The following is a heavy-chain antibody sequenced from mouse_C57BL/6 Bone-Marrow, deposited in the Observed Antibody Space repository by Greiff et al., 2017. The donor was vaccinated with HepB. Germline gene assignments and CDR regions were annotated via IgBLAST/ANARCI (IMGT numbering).Heavy chain of an antibody. CDR3: ARELTGRDYYAMDY. V-gene: IGHV5-16*01. Sequence: EVMLVESEGGLVQPGSSMKLSCTASGFTFSDYYMAWVRQVPEKGLEWVANINYDGSSTYYLDSLKSRFIISRDNAKNILYLQMSRLKSEDTATYYCARELTGRDYYAMDYWGQGTSVTVSS. D-gene: IGHD4-1*01. CDR1: GFTFSDYY. J-gene: IGHJ4*01. CDR2: INYDGSST.